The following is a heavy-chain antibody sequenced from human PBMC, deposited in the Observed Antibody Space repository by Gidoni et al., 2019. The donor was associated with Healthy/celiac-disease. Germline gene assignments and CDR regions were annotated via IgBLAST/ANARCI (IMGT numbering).Heavy chain of an antibody. D-gene: IGHD2-21*01. CDR1: GYTFTSYG. J-gene: IGHJ6*02. Sequence: QVQLVQSGAEVKKPGASVKVSCKASGYTFTSYGISWVRQAPGQGLEWMGWISAYNGNTNYAQKLQGRVTMTTDTSTSTAYMELRSLRSDDTAVYYCARVAYCGGDCLHYYYYGMDVWGQGTTVTVSS. CDR3: ARVAYCGGDCLHYYYYGMDV. CDR2: ISAYNGNT. V-gene: IGHV1-18*01.